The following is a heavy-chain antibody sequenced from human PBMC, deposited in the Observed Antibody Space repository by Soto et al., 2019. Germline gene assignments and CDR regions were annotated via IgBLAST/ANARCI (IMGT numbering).Heavy chain of an antibody. J-gene: IGHJ4*02. D-gene: IGHD3-22*01. V-gene: IGHV3-21*01. Sequence: EVQLVESGGGLVKPGGSLRLSCAASGFTFSSYSMNWVRQAPGKGLEWVSSISSSSSYIYYADSVKGRFTISRDNAKNSLYLQMNSLRAEDTAVYYCARDGGRLHYDSSYFDYWGQGTLVTVSS. CDR1: GFTFSSYS. CDR3: ARDGGRLHYDSSYFDY. CDR2: ISSSSSYI.